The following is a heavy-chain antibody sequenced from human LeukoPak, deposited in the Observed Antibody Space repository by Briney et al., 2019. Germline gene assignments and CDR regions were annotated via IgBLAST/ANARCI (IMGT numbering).Heavy chain of an antibody. CDR3: AELGITMIGGV. CDR1: RFTFSSYE. Sequence: GGSLRLSCAASRFTFSSYEMNWVRQAPGKGLEGVSYISSSGSTIYYADSVKGRFTISRDNPKNSLYLQMNSLRAEDTAVYYCAELGITMIGGVWGKGTTVTISS. J-gene: IGHJ6*04. D-gene: IGHD3-10*02. V-gene: IGHV3-48*03. CDR2: ISSSGSTI.